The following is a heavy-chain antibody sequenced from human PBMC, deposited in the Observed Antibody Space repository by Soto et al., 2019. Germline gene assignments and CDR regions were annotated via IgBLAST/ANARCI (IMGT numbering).Heavy chain of an antibody. V-gene: IGHV6-1*01. CDR1: GDSVSSNSAA. Sequence: PSQTLSLTCVISGDSVSSNSAAWNWIRQSPSRGLEWLGRTYYRSKWYNDYAVSVKSRITINPDTSKNQFSLQLNSVTPEDTAVYYCARDRLRSSGWYYGMDVWGQGTTVTVSS. D-gene: IGHD6-19*01. CDR2: TYYRSKWYN. CDR3: ARDRLRSSGWYYGMDV. J-gene: IGHJ6*02.